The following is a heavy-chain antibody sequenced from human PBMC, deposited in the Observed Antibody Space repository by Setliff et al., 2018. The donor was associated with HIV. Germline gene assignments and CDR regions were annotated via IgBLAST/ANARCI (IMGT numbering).Heavy chain of an antibody. V-gene: IGHV1-2*02. CDR1: GYTFDAKY. CDR3: ARDSTYSSSWYSSGYYYYMDV. D-gene: IGHD6-13*01. Sequence: ASVKVSCKTSGYTFDAKYIHWARQAPGQGLEWMGWNNPNSGGTNYARKFQGRVTMTRDTSISTAYMELSRLRSDDTAVYYCARDSTYSSSWYSSGYYYYMDVWGKGTTVTVSS. CDR2: NNPNSGGT. J-gene: IGHJ6*03.